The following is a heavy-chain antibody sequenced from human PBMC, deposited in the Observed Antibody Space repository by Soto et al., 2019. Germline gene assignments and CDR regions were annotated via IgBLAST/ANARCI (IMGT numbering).Heavy chain of an antibody. D-gene: IGHD3-3*02. CDR1: GASIDTYY. CDR3: ARERTALDR. CDR2: IYTRVNT. V-gene: IGHV4-4*07. Sequence: SETLSLTCTVSGASIDTYYWIWIRQSAEEGLEWIGRIYTRVNTNYNTSLKSRVTMSIDTPKNQLSLNLTSETAADTDINCCARERTALDRWGQGPLVTVSS. J-gene: IGHJ5*02.